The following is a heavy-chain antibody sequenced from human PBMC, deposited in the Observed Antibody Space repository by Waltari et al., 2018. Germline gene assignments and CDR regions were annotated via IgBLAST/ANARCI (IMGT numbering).Heavy chain of an antibody. CDR2: MGGSGGNT. V-gene: IGHV3-23*01. CDR1: GLPFRTYA. Sequence: EVQLLESGGGLVQPGGSLRLSCASSGLPFRTYAMSWVRQAPGGGLEVVSGMGGSGGNTYYADAVKGRFTISRDNSRNTLFLQMNRLRAEDTAVYYCAKGRWYFDFWGRGTLVTVPS. CDR3: AKGRWYFDF. J-gene: IGHJ4*02.